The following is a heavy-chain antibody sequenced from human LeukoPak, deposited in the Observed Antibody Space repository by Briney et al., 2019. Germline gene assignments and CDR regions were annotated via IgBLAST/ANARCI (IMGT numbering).Heavy chain of an antibody. J-gene: IGHJ6*03. CDR3: ARGRYYMDV. CDR2: MNPTSGNT. CDR1: GYTFTGYY. Sequence: ASVKVSCKASGYTFTGYYMHWVRQAPGQGLEWMGWMNPTSGNTGYAQKFQGRVTITRNTSISTAYMELSSLRSEDTAVYYCARGRYYMDVWGKGTTVTVSS. V-gene: IGHV1-8*03.